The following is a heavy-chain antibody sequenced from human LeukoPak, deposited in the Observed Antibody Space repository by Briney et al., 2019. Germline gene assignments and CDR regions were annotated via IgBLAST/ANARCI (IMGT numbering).Heavy chain of an antibody. J-gene: IGHJ2*01. CDR1: GGSFNIYY. CDR3: ARGGFSGGILRYFDL. CDR2: IYYSGST. Sequence: PSETLSLTCTVSGGSFNIYYWSWIRQPPGKGLEWISYIYYSGSTNYNPSLRSRVTISVDTSKNQFSLKLNSVTAADTAVYYCARGGFSGGILRYFDLWGRGTLVTVSS. D-gene: IGHD2-15*01. V-gene: IGHV4-59*01.